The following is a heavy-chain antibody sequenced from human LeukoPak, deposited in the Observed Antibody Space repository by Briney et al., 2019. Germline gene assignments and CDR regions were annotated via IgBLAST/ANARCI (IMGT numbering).Heavy chain of an antibody. J-gene: IGHJ6*03. V-gene: IGHV3-48*03. CDR2: ISSSGSTI. Sequence: GGSLRLSCAASGFTFSSYEMNWVRQAPGKGLEWVSYISSSGSTIYYADFVKGRFTISRDNAKNSLYLQMNSLRAEDTAVYYCAGGLAAAHYYYYMEVWGKGTTVTVPS. CDR3: AGGLAAAHYYYYMEV. D-gene: IGHD6-13*01. CDR1: GFTFSSYE.